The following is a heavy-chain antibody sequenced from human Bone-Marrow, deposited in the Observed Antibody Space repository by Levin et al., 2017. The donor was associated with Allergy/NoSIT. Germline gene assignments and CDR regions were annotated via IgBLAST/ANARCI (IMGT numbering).Heavy chain of an antibody. V-gene: IGHV3-30*04. Sequence: PGGSLRLSCAASGFTFSSYAMHWVRQAPGKGLEWVAVISYDGSNKYYADSVKGRFTISRDNSKNTLYLQMNSLRAEDTAVYYCAGKRDGYKYGMDVWGQGTTVTVSS. CDR2: ISYDGSNK. J-gene: IGHJ6*02. CDR1: GFTFSSYA. D-gene: IGHD5-24*01. CDR3: AGKRDGYKYGMDV.